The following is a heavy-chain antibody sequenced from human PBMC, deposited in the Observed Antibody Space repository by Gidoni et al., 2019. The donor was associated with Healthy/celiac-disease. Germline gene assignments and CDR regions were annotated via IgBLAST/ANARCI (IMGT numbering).Heavy chain of an antibody. V-gene: IGHV1-3*01. D-gene: IGHD3-22*01. J-gene: IGHJ6*02. CDR2: INAGNGNT. CDR3: ARDYYDSSGYYAHGMDV. Sequence: QVQLVQSGAEVKKPGASVKVSCKASGYTFTSYAMHWARQAPGQRLEWMGWINAGNGNTKYSQKFQGRVTITRDTSASTAYMELSSLRSEDTAVYYCARDYYDSSGYYAHGMDVWGQGTTVTVSS. CDR1: GYTFTSYA.